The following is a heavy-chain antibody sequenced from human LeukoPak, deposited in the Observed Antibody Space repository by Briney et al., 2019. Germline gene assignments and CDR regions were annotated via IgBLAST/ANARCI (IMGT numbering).Heavy chain of an antibody. CDR2: IKEDGSAK. Sequence: RGSLRLSCAASGFTFSSYGMHWVRQAPGKGLEWVANIKEDGSAKYYVDSVKGRFTISRDNAKNSLYLQMNSLRAEDTAVYYCARDVAYNTFDYWGQGTLVTVSS. V-gene: IGHV3-7*01. CDR3: ARDVAYNTFDY. J-gene: IGHJ4*02. CDR1: GFTFSSYG. D-gene: IGHD1-14*01.